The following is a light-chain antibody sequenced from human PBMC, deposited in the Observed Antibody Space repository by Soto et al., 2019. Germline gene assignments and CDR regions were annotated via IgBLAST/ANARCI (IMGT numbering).Light chain of an antibody. J-gene: IGLJ1*01. CDR1: SSDIGAYDY. CDR3: SSYAGSYGYV. CDR2: DVS. V-gene: IGLV2-11*01. Sequence: QSVLTQPASLSGSPGQSITISCTGTSSDIGAYDYVSWYQQNPGKAPKLMIHDVSKRPSGVPDRFSGSKSGYTASLTISGLQAEDEADYYCSSYAGSYGYVFGTGTKVTVL.